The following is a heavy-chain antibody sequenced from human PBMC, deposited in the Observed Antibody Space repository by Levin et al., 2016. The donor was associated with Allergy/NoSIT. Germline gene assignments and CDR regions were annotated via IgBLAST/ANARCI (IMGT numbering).Heavy chain of an antibody. CDR1: GGSISSSSYF. CDR3: ARLHLYYESSGRIDY. CDR2: IYYSGST. J-gene: IGHJ4*02. Sequence: SETLSLTCTVSGGSISSSSYFWGWIRQTPGKGLEWIGSIYYSGSTYYNPSLKSRVTISVDTSKNQFSLKMTSVTAADTAVYYCARLHLYYESSGRIDYWGQGTLVTVSS. V-gene: IGHV4-39*01. D-gene: IGHD3-22*01.